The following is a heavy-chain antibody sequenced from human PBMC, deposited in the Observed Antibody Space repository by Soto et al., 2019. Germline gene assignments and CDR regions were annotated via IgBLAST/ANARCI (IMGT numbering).Heavy chain of an antibody. CDR3: AKGGSTNSRGLFDD. CDR1: GFTFSSYA. J-gene: IGHJ4*02. D-gene: IGHD2-2*01. Sequence: EVQLLESGGGLVQPGGSLRLSCAASGFTFSSYAMSWVRQAPGKGLEWVSATSANGVSTYYVDSVKGRFTNSRDNSKNTLYLQMNSLRAEDTALYYGAKGGSTNSRGLFDDWGQGTLVTVSS. CDR2: TSANGVST. V-gene: IGHV3-23*01.